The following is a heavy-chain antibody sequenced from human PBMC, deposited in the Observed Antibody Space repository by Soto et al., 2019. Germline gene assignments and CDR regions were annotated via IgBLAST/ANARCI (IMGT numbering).Heavy chain of an antibody. CDR3: ASHYDSSGYYYRGLDY. J-gene: IGHJ4*02. CDR2: IIPIFGTA. D-gene: IGHD3-22*01. V-gene: IGHV1-69*12. CDR1: GGTFSSYA. Sequence: QVQLVQSGAEVKKPGSSVKVSCKASGGTFSSYAISWVRQAPGQGLEWMGGIIPIFGTADYAQKFQGRVTINADESTSTGIMELSSLRSEATAVYYCASHYDSSGYYYRGLDYWGQGTLVTVSS.